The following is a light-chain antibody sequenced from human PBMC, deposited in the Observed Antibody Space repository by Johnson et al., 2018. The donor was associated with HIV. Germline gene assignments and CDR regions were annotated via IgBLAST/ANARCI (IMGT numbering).Light chain of an antibody. V-gene: IGLV1-51*02. J-gene: IGLJ1*01. CDR2: EDY. CDR1: SSNIENYF. CDR3: GTWDSSLSAARV. Sequence: QSVLTQPPSVSAAPGQRVNISCSGHSSNIENYFVSWYQQLPGAAPRLLIYEDYKRPSGIPDRFSGSKSGASATLGITGLQTGDEADYYCGTWDSSLSAARVFGTGTKVTVL.